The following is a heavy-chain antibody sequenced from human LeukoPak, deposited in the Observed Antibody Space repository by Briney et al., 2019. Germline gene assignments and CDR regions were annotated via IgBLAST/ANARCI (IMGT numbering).Heavy chain of an antibody. D-gene: IGHD2-2*01. CDR3: ATTVVVVPAPRRAFDI. Sequence: SETLPLTCAVSGYSISSGYYWGWIRQPPGKGLEWIGSIYHSGSTYYNPSLKSRVTISVDTSKNQFSLKLSSVTAADTAVYYCATTVVVVPAPRRAFDIWGQGTMVTVSS. CDR2: IYHSGST. V-gene: IGHV4-38-2*01. CDR1: GYSISSGYY. J-gene: IGHJ3*02.